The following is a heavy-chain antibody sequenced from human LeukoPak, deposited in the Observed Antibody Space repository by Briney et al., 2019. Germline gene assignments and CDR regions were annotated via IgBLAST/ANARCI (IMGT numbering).Heavy chain of an antibody. CDR2: IWYDGSNK. CDR1: GFTFNNYD. V-gene: IGHV3-33*01. J-gene: IGHJ4*02. D-gene: IGHD3-10*01. CDR3: ARGRYIDSARGKNIDSGSYNVFDH. Sequence: GGSLRLSCATSGFTFNNYDMHWVRQAPGKGLDWVAFIWYDGSNKYHTDSVKGRFTISRDTSKNTLYLQMNSLRAEDTAVYYCARGRYIDSARGKNIDSGSYNVFDHWGQGTLVTVSS.